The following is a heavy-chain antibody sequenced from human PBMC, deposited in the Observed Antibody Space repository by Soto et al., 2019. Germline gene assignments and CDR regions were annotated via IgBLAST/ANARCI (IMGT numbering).Heavy chain of an antibody. D-gene: IGHD6-13*01. Sequence: LRLSCAASGFMFSTYDIHWVRQAPGKGLEWVAVISYDGTNKYYADSVKGRFTISRDNSRDTLYLQMNSLRAEDTAVYYCAKGVYRINWYDHWGQGTLVTVSS. J-gene: IGHJ5*02. CDR1: GFMFSTYD. CDR3: AKGVYRINWYDH. V-gene: IGHV3-30*18. CDR2: ISYDGTNK.